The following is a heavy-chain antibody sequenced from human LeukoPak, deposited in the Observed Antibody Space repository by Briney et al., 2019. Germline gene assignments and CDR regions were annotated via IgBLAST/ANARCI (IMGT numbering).Heavy chain of an antibody. D-gene: IGHD2-21*01. CDR2: INEDGSEK. J-gene: IGHJ4*02. Sequence: PGGSLRLSCAASGFTLSSYWMSWVRQAPGKGLEWVANINEDGSEKNFVDSVKGRFTISRDNAKNSLYLQMDSLRADDTAVCYCATYRGLDFGGQGTLVTVSS. CDR1: GFTLSSYW. CDR3: ATYRGLDF. V-gene: IGHV3-7*01.